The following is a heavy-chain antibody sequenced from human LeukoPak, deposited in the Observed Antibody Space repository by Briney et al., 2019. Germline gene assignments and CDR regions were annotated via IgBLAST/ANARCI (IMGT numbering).Heavy chain of an antibody. CDR2: IGQDGSEK. J-gene: IGHJ5*02. CDR3: AREVVVVAANSRFDP. V-gene: IGHV3-7*01. CDR1: TFTFSSYW. Sequence: GGSLRLSCAASTFTFSSYWMSWVRQAPGKGLEWVANIGQDGSEKYYVDSVKGRFTIPRDNAKNSLYLQMNSLRAEDTAVYYCAREVVVVAANSRFDPWGQGTLVTVSS. D-gene: IGHD2-15*01.